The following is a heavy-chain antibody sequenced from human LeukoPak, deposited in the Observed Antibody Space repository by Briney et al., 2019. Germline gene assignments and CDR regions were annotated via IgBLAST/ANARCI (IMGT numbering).Heavy chain of an antibody. CDR2: ISSSGGST. CDR1: GFTFSSYA. J-gene: IGHJ3*02. D-gene: IGHD6-6*01. CDR3: ARWVSTSYDAFDI. Sequence: PGGSLRLSCAASGFTFSSYAMHWVRQVPGKGLEYVSAISSSGGSTYYANSVKGRFTISRDNSKNMLYLQMGSLRAEDMAVYYCARWVSTSYDAFDIWGQGTMVTVSS. V-gene: IGHV3-64*01.